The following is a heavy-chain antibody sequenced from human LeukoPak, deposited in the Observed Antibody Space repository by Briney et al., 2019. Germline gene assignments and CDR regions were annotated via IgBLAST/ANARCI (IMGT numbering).Heavy chain of an antibody. Sequence: ASVKVSCKASGYTFTSYGISWVRQAPGQGLEWMGWISAYNGNTNYAQKLQGRATMTTDTSTSTAYMELRSLRSDDTAVYYCARDSRAAAGKRPFDYWGQGTLVTVSS. D-gene: IGHD6-13*01. CDR1: GYTFTSYG. CDR3: ARDSRAAAGKRPFDY. V-gene: IGHV1-18*01. CDR2: ISAYNGNT. J-gene: IGHJ4*02.